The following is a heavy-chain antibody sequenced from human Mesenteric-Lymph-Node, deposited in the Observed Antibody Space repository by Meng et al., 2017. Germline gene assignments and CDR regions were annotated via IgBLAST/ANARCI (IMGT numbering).Heavy chain of an antibody. V-gene: IGHV3-21*01. Sequence: GGSLRLSCAASGFTIDAYALNWVRQAPGKGLEWVSSISSTSSFIYYADSVKGRFTISRDNAKNSLFLQMNSLRAEDTAVYYCAKEWGWGFDIWGQGTMVTVSS. D-gene: IGHD3-16*01. J-gene: IGHJ3*02. CDR3: AKEWGWGFDI. CDR2: ISSTSSFI. CDR1: GFTIDAYA.